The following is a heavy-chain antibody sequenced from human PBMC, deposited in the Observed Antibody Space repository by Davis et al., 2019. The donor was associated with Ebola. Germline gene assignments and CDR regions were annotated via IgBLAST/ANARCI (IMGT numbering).Heavy chain of an antibody. D-gene: IGHD4-23*01. J-gene: IGHJ4*02. CDR3: ARTTVVIRYYFDY. Sequence: SDTLSLTCTVSGGSISSGGYYWSWIRQQPGKGLEWIGYIYYSGSTYYNPSLKSRVTISVDTSKNQFSLKLSSVTAADTAVYYCARTTVVIRYYFDYWGQGTLVTVSS. V-gene: IGHV4-31*03. CDR2: IYYSGST. CDR1: GGSISSGGYY.